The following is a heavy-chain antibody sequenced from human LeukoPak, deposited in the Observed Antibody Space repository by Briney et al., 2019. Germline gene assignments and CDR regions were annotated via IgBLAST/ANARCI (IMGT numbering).Heavy chain of an antibody. J-gene: IGHJ4*02. CDR2: IIPIFGTA. CDR1: GYTSTSYG. D-gene: IGHD3-22*01. Sequence: SVKVSCKPSGYTSTSYGISWVRHDPGQGLEWMGGIIPIFGTANNAPKFQGRDTITKDESPSTAYKELSSLRPEYTAVYYCARGDDSSGYYYWGQGTLVTVSS. V-gene: IGHV1-69*05. CDR3: ARGDDSSGYYY.